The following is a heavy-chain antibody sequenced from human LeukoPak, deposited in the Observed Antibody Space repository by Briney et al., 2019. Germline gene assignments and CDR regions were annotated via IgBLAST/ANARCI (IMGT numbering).Heavy chain of an antibody. CDR1: GGTFSSYA. J-gene: IGHJ5*02. V-gene: IGHV1-69*05. CDR3: ARMVVVPAAIYWFDP. CDR2: IIPIFGTA. D-gene: IGHD2-2*01. Sequence: SVKVSCKASGGTFSSYAISWVRQAPGQGLEWMGGIIPIFGTANYAQKFQGRVTITTDESTSTAYMELSSLRSDDTAVYYCARMVVVPAAIYWFDPWGQGTLVTVSS.